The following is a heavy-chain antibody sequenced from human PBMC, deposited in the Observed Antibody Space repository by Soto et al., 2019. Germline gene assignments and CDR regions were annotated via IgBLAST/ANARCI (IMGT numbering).Heavy chain of an antibody. Sequence: XETLSLTCAVYGGSFSGYYWSWIRQPPGKGLEWIGEINHSGSTNYNPSLKSRVTISVDTSKNQFSLKLSSVTAADTAVYYCARGPGPRTWSGPYGTWFDPWGQGTLVTVSS. CDR1: GGSFSGYY. D-gene: IGHD3-3*01. J-gene: IGHJ5*02. CDR2: INHSGST. CDR3: ARGPGPRTWSGPYGTWFDP. V-gene: IGHV4-34*01.